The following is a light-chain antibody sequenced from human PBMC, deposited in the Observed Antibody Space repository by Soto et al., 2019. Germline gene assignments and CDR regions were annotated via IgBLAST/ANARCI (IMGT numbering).Light chain of an antibody. Sequence: EIVLTQSPGTLSLSPGERATLSCRASQSITYSFLAWYQQKPGQAPRLLIYGASSRATGIPDRFSGSGSGTDFTLTISRLEPEDFAVYYCQQYGSSPLTCGGGTKVEIK. V-gene: IGKV3-20*01. CDR3: QQYGSSPLT. CDR2: GAS. J-gene: IGKJ4*01. CDR1: QSITYSF.